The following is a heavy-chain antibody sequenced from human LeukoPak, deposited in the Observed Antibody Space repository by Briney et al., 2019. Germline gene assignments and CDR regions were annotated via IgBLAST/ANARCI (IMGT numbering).Heavy chain of an antibody. V-gene: IGHV4-34*01. D-gene: IGHD6-19*01. J-gene: IGHJ5*02. CDR1: GFTFSSYG. Sequence: GSLRLSCAASGFTFSSYGMSWVRQAPGKGLEWIGEMNHSGSANYNPSLKSRVTISVDTSKNQCSLRLSSVTAADTAVYYCARLRGATVAHNWFDPWGQGTLVTVSS. CDR2: MNHSGSA. CDR3: ARLRGATVAHNWFDP.